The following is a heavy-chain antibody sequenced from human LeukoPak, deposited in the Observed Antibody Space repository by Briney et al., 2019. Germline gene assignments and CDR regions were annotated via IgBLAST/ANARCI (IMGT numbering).Heavy chain of an antibody. J-gene: IGHJ6*03. D-gene: IGHD6-19*01. CDR3: ARGPQWRGDYYYMDV. CDR1: GYSFTNFD. V-gene: IGHV1-8*01. Sequence: ASVKVSCKASGYSFTNFDINWVRQATGQGLEWMGWMNPNSGNKGYAQKFQGRVSMTMNTSIATAYMELSSLRSEDTAVYYCARGPQWRGDYYYMDVWGRGTTVTVSS. CDR2: MNPNSGNK.